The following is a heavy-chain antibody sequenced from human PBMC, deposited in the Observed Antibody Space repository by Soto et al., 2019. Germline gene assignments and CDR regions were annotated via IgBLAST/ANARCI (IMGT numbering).Heavy chain of an antibody. D-gene: IGHD2-21*01. Sequence: QAQLVQSGAEVKNPGTSVRVSCKTYGYTFSDYFLHWVRQAPGQGPEWMGFVNPKRGGTEYAQKFQGRVTMTRDVSTCTVYMDLSWLTSDDTDVYYCERDSGIPDRFWYFDLWGRGTLVTVSS. CDR3: ERDSGIPDRFWYFDL. V-gene: IGHV1-2*02. CDR2: VNPKRGGT. J-gene: IGHJ2*01. CDR1: GYTFSDYF.